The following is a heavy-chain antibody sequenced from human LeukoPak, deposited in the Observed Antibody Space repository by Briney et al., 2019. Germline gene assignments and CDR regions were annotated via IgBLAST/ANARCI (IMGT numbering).Heavy chain of an antibody. CDR2: ISGSGGST. V-gene: IGHV3-23*01. CDR3: AKPPRPYYYYYYMDV. Sequence: GGSLRLSCAASGFTLNSYWMHWVRQVPGKGLVWVSAISGSGGSTYYADSVKGRFTISRDNSKNTLYLQMNRLRAEDTAVYYCAKPPRPYYYYYYMDVWGKGTTVTVSS. J-gene: IGHJ6*03. CDR1: GFTLNSYW.